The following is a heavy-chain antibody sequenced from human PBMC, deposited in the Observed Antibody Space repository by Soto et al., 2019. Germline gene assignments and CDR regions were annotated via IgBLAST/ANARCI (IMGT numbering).Heavy chain of an antibody. V-gene: IGHV3-33*01. CDR2: IWGDGSNK. CDR1: GFTFSSYG. CDR3: ARAKGEGYYPCSYDGMDV. J-gene: IGHJ6*02. D-gene: IGHD1-26*01. Sequence: QVQLVESGGGVVQPGRSLRLSCAASGFTFSSYGMHWVRQAPGKGLEWVAVIWGDGSNKYYADSVKGRFTISRDNSKNTFSLERNSLRADDTAVYYCARAKGEGYYPCSYDGMDVWG.